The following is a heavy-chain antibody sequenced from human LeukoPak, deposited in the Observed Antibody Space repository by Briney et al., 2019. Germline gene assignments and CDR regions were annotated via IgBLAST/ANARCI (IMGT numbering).Heavy chain of an antibody. V-gene: IGHV1-69*13. J-gene: IGHJ3*02. CDR3: ARDNGGSWVVDAFDI. CDR2: IIPIFGTA. D-gene: IGHD2-15*01. Sequence: SVKVSCKASGGTLSSYAISGVRQAPGQGLEWMGGIIPIFGTANYAQKFQGRVTITADESTSTAYMELSSLRSEDTAVYYCARDNGGSWVVDAFDIWGQGTMVTVSS. CDR1: GGTLSSYA.